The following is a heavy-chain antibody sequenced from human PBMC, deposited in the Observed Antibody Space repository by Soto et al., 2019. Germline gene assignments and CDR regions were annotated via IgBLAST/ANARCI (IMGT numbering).Heavy chain of an antibody. CDR1: GFTFSSYA. CDR2: ISGSGGST. J-gene: IGHJ4*02. V-gene: IGHV3-23*01. D-gene: IGHD6-19*01. CDR3: AKVKGPVAGPLDY. Sequence: GGSLRLSCAASGFTFSSYAMSWVRQAPGKGLEWGSAISGSGGSTYYADSVKGRFTISRDNPKNTLYLQMNSLRAEDTAVYYCAKVKGPVAGPLDYWGQGTLVTVSS.